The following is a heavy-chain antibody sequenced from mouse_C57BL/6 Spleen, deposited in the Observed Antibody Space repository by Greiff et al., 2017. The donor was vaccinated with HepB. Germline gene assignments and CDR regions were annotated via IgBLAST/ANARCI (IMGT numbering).Heavy chain of an antibody. D-gene: IGHD1-1*01. Sequence: EVKLVESGGGLVQPGGSLKLSCAASGFTFSDYYMYWVRQTPEKRLEWVAYISNGGGSTYYPDTVKGRFTISRDNAKNTLYLQTSRLKSEDTAMYYCARPVYYGSSYDWYFDVWGTGTTVTVSS. CDR2: ISNGGGST. V-gene: IGHV5-12*01. J-gene: IGHJ1*03. CDR3: ARPVYYGSSYDWYFDV. CDR1: GFTFSDYY.